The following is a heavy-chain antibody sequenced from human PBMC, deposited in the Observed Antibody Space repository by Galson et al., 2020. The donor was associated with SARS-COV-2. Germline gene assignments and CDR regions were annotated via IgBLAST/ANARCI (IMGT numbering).Heavy chain of an antibody. J-gene: IGHJ6*02. V-gene: IGHV2-70*04. Sequence: SGPTLAKPTQTLTLTCSFSGFSLKSVGMRMSWIRQPPGKALEWLARIDWDGDISYNASLLTRLTISKDTSKNQVVLTMTNMDPVDTATYYCARSCHGSTSNWFDVWGHGTTVTVSS. D-gene: IGHD1-1*01. CDR2: IDWDGDI. CDR1: GFSLKSVGMR. CDR3: ARSCHGSTSNWFDV.